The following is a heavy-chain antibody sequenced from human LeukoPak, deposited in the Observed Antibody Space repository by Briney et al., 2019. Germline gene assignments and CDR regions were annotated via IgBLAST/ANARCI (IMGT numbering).Heavy chain of an antibody. V-gene: IGHV3-74*01. CDR2: INSDGSST. D-gene: IGHD5-12*01. CDR3: ARDLFIGYSGYDSTLGD. J-gene: IGHJ4*02. Sequence: GGSLRLSCAASGFTFSSYWMHWVRQAPGKGLVWVSRINSDGSSTSYADSVKGRFTISRDNAKNTLYLQMNSLRAEDTAVYYCARDLFIGYSGYDSTLGDWGQGTLVTVSS. CDR1: GFTFSSYW.